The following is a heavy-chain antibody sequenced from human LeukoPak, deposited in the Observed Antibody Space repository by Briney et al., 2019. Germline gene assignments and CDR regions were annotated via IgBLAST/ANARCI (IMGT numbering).Heavy chain of an antibody. V-gene: IGHV1-2*02. CDR1: GYTITTYD. CDR2: INPNSGGT. D-gene: IGHD3-3*01. J-gene: IGHJ5*02. Sequence: GASVKVSCKASGYTITTYDIHWVRQAPGQGLEWMGWINPNSGGTNYAQKFQGRVTMTRDTSISTAYMELSRLRSDDTAVYYCARDHVRFNWFDPWGQGTLVTVSS. CDR3: ARDHVRFNWFDP.